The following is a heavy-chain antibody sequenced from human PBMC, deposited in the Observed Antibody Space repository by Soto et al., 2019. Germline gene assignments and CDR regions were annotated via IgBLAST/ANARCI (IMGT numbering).Heavy chain of an antibody. D-gene: IGHD3-10*01. V-gene: IGHV2-70*04. CDR2: IDWDDRK. CDR1: GFSLSTSGMR. J-gene: IGHJ4*02. CDR3: AREHGSGSSFDY. Sequence: SGPTLVNPTQTLTLTCTFSGFSLSTSGMRVSWIRQPPGKALEWLARIDWDDRKFYSTSLKTRLTISKDTSKNQVVLTMTIMDPVDTXTYYCAREHGSGSSFDYWGQGTLVTVSS.